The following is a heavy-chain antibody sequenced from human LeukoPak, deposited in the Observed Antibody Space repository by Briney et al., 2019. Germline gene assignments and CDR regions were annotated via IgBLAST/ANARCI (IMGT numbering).Heavy chain of an antibody. D-gene: IGHD3-10*01. J-gene: IGHJ5*02. CDR2: IYYSGST. Sequence: SETLSLTCTVSGGSISGYYWSWIRQPPGKGLEWIGFIYYSGSTKYNPSLKSRVTISVDTSKNQFSLKLTSVTAADTAVYYCAREGTSGGLNWLDPWGQGTLVTVSS. CDR3: AREGTSGGLNWLDP. V-gene: IGHV4-59*12. CDR1: GGSISGYY.